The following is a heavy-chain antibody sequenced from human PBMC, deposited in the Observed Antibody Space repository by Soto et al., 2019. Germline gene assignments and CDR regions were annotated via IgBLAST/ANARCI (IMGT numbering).Heavy chain of an antibody. D-gene: IGHD3-3*01. CDR2: IRSKANSYAT. J-gene: IGHJ6*02. Sequence: QSGGSLRLSXAASGFTFSGSAMHWVRQASGKGLEWVGRIRSKANSYATAYAASVKGRFTISRDDSKNTAYLQMNSLKTEDTAVYYCTRHGAYGRFWSGYQGRYGMDVWGQGTTVTVSS. CDR3: TRHGAYGRFWSGYQGRYGMDV. V-gene: IGHV3-73*01. CDR1: GFTFSGSA.